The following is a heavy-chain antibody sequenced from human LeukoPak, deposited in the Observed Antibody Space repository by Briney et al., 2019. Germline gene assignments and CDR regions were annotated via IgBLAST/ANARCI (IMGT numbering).Heavy chain of an antibody. CDR2: ISGDSRYI. Sequence: GGSLRLSCATSGFTFSSYSMNWVRQAPGKGLEWVSAISGDSRYIYYADSVRGRFTISRDNAENSLYLQMNSLRVEDTAVYYCARAPTVLVGYCSSSSCQADYWGQGTLVTVSS. CDR1: GFTFSSYS. J-gene: IGHJ4*02. D-gene: IGHD2-2*01. V-gene: IGHV3-21*01. CDR3: ARAPTVLVGYCSSSSCQADY.